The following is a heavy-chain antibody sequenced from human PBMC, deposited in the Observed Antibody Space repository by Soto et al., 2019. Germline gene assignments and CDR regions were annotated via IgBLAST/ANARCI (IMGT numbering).Heavy chain of an antibody. J-gene: IGHJ4*02. Sequence: GSMRRYCAACGVRCNSYDMHWVRQAPGKGPEWVAIISYDGSNTYYSDSVRGRFTISRDNSKDTLYLQMHSLRSEDTAIYYCARISRYCSGGDCHARGQGTQVTVSS. CDR2: ISYDGSNT. D-gene: IGHD2-15*01. CDR1: GVRCNSYD. V-gene: IGHV3-30*03. CDR3: ARISRYCSGGDCHA.